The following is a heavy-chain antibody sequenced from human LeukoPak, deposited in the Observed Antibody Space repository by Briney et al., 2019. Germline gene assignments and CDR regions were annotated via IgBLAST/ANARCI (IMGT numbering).Heavy chain of an antibody. CDR3: ARDYSQGVVITTPGYSFDY. V-gene: IGHV3-9*01. J-gene: IGHJ4*02. Sequence: GGSLRLSCAASGFTFDDYAMHWVRQAPRKGLEWVSGISWNSGSIGYADSVKGRFTISRDNAKNSLYLQMNSLRAEDTAVYYCARDYSQGVVITTPGYSFDYWGQGILVTVSS. CDR2: ISWNSGSI. CDR1: GFTFDDYA. D-gene: IGHD2-15*01.